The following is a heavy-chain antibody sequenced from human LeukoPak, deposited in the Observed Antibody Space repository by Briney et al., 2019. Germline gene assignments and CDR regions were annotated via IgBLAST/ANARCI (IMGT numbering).Heavy chain of an antibody. D-gene: IGHD3-22*01. CDR2: ISSSSSYI. CDR3: ARETTYYYDSSGYYYYGY. V-gene: IGHV3-21*04. CDR1: GFTFSSYS. Sequence: KPGGSLRLSCAASGFTFSSYSMNWVRQAPGKGLEWVSSISSSSSYIYYADSVKGRFTISRDNAKNSLYLQMNSLRAEDTAVYYCARETTYYYDSSGYYYYGYWGQGTLVTVSS. J-gene: IGHJ4*02.